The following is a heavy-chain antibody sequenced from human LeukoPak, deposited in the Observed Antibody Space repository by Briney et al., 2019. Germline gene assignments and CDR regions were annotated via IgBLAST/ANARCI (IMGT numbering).Heavy chain of an antibody. V-gene: IGHV4-4*09. CDR3: ARHLRAGSPLFDY. CDR1: GGSISSYY. D-gene: IGHD3-10*01. CDR2: IYSSGST. Sequence: PSETLSLTCTVSGGSISSYYWSWIRQPPGKGLGWIGYIYSSGSTNYNPSLKSRVTISVDTSKNQFSLKLSSVTAADTAVYYCARHLRAGSPLFDYWGQGTLVTVSS. J-gene: IGHJ4*02.